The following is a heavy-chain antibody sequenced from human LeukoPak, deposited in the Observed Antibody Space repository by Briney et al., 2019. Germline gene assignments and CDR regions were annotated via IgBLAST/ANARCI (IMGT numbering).Heavy chain of an antibody. CDR1: GYSISSGYY. V-gene: IGHV4-38-2*02. J-gene: IGHJ6*03. D-gene: IGHD2-2*01. CDR2: IYHSGST. CDR3: ARAPPDIVVVPAPNLYYYYYYYMDV. Sequence: PSETLSLTCTVSGYSISSGYYWGWIRQPPGKGLEWIGSIYHSGSTYYNPSLKSRVTISVDTSKNQFSLKLSSVTAADTAVYYCARAPPDIVVVPAPNLYYYYYYYMDVWGKGTTVTVSS.